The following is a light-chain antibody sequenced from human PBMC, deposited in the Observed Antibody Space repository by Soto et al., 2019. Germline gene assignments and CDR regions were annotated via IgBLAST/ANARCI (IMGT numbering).Light chain of an antibody. Sequence: DIVLTQSPDSLAVSLGERATINCKSSQSVFYSSNNKNYLAWYHQKPGQPPKLLIYLASTRESGVPDRFSGSGSGADFNLTISSLRAEDVAVYYCQQYYNIPYTFGQGTKLEIK. V-gene: IGKV4-1*01. CDR1: QSVFYSSNNKNY. CDR2: LAS. J-gene: IGKJ2*01. CDR3: QQYYNIPYT.